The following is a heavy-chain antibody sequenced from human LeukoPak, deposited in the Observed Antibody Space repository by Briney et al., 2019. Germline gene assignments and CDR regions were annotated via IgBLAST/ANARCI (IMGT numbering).Heavy chain of an antibody. Sequence: SETLSLTCTVSGGSISTYYWSWIRQPPGKGLEWIGYIYYSGSTNYNPSLESRVTISVDTSKNQFSLKLSSVTAADTAVYYCARDRSFGVVINYFDYWGQGTLVTVSS. CDR2: IYYSGST. V-gene: IGHV4-59*12. CDR1: GGSISTYY. CDR3: ARDRSFGVVINYFDY. D-gene: IGHD3-3*01. J-gene: IGHJ4*02.